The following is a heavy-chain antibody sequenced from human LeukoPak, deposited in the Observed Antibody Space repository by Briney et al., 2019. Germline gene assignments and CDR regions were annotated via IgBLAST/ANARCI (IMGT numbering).Heavy chain of an antibody. CDR1: GGSFSGYY. D-gene: IGHD3-9*01. CDR3: ARFEILTGYYK. CDR2: INHSGST. J-gene: IGHJ4*02. Sequence: PSETLSLTCAVYGGSFSGYYWSWIRQPPGKGLEWIGEINHSGSTNYNPSLKSRVTISVDTSKNQFSLKLSSVTAADTAVYYCARFEILTGYYKWGQGTLVTVSS. V-gene: IGHV4-34*01.